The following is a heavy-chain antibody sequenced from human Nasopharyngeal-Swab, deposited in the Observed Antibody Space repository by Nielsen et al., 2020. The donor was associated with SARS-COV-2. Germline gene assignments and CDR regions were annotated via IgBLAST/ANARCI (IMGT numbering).Heavy chain of an antibody. V-gene: IGHV1-18*01. Sequence: ASSKVSCNASGYIFTSYDISWVRQARGQGLEWMGWIGAYNGNTIYAQKFQDRVTMTTDTSTSTVYMELRSLRSDDTAVYYCARHGVAEDYWGQGTLVTVSS. J-gene: IGHJ4*02. CDR1: GYIFTSYD. D-gene: IGHD3-3*01. CDR3: ARHGVAEDY. CDR2: IGAYNGNT.